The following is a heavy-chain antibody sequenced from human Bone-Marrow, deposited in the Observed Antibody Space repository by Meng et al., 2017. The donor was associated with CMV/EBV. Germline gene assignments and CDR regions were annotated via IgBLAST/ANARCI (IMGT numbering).Heavy chain of an antibody. J-gene: IGHJ3*02. CDR3: ARDHYYDSSGYSNAFDI. Sequence: ASVKVSCKGSGYTFNSYGISWVRQAPGQGLEWMGWISAHNGKTKYAQRVQGRLTLTTDTSTSTAYMDLRSLRSDDTAVYYCARDHYYDSSGYSNAFDILGQGTMVTVSS. D-gene: IGHD3-22*01. CDR1: GYTFNSYG. V-gene: IGHV1-18*01. CDR2: ISAHNGKT.